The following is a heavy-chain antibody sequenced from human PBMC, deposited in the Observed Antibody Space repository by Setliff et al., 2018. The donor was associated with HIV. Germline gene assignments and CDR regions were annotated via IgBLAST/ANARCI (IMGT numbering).Heavy chain of an antibody. D-gene: IGHD6-19*01. CDR1: GYTFTNYD. CDR2: MNPNSANT. J-gene: IGHJ6*02. CDR3: ARLGSGWSDSYYYAMDI. Sequence: GASVKVSCKASGYTFTNYDINWVRQAPGQGLEWMGWMNPNSANTGYAQKFQGRVTMTRNTSISTAYMELSSLRSDDTAVYFCARLGSGWSDSYYYAMDIWGQGTTVTVSS. V-gene: IGHV1-8*02.